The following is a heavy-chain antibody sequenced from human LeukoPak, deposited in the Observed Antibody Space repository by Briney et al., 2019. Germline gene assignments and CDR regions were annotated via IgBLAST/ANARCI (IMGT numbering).Heavy chain of an antibody. D-gene: IGHD3-22*01. CDR1: GGSISSYY. J-gene: IGHJ4*02. CDR2: IYYSGST. CDR3: ARHATYYYDSSGYYRYFDY. V-gene: IGHV4-59*08. Sequence: SETLSLTCTVSGGSISSYYWSWIRQPPGKGLEWIGYIYYSGSTNYNPSLKSRVTISVDTSKNQFSLKLSSVTAADTAVYYCARHATYYYDSSGYYRYFDYWGQGTLVTVSS.